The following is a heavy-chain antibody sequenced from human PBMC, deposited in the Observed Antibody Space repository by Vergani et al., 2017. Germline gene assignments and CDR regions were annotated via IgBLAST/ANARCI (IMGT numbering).Heavy chain of an antibody. J-gene: IGHJ4*02. V-gene: IGHV1-46*03. D-gene: IGHD3-9*01. Sequence: QVQLVQSGAEVGKPGASVKISCKASGYTFTAYYIHWVRQAPEQGLEWVGVIGPDGFSTFYAQKFQGRVTITRDTSTSTVYVEVTSLRSDDTAVYYCARGPPLTGFFDYWGQGTLVTVSS. CDR2: IGPDGFST. CDR3: ARGPPLTGFFDY. CDR1: GYTFTAYY.